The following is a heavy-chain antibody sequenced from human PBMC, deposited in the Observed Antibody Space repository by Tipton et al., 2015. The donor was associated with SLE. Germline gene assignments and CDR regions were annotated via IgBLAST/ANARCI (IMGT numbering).Heavy chain of an antibody. CDR2: LSGRGGST. V-gene: IGHV3-23*01. J-gene: IGHJ6*03. CDR1: GFNFSTHE. Sequence: SLRLSCAPSGFNFSTHEMTWVRQAPGKGLDWVSGLSGRGGSTYYADSVKGRFTISRDNSKNTLYLQMHSLRPEDTAIYYCVRAPGPESTSASSSYFDVWGNETTVNVS. D-gene: IGHD2/OR15-2a*01. CDR3: VRAPGPESTSASSSYFDV.